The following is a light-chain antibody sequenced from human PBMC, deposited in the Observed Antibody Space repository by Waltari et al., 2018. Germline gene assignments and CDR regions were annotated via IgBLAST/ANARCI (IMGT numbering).Light chain of an antibody. CDR3: QSYDYDSSRGGSYV. CDR2: GES. V-gene: IGLV1-40*01. CDR1: SSNIGANYD. Sequence: QSVLTQPPSVSGAPGETVTISCSGSSSNIGANYDVHWYYQVPGRAPHLLIYGESYRPDGVPARFSGSRSGTSESLAITGLQGEDDADYYCQSYDYDSSRGGSYVFGTGTKVTVL. J-gene: IGLJ1*01.